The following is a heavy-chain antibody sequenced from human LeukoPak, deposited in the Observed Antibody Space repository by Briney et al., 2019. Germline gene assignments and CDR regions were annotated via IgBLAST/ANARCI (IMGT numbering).Heavy chain of an antibody. D-gene: IGHD6-19*01. CDR1: GFALRSYT. CDR3: ARVAVAGPTGWFDS. Sequence: PGGSLRLSCAASGFALRSYTVTWVRQAPGKGLEWVSSISSTSAYIYYAESAKGRFSISRDNVDNVVHLQMSSLRNEETAFYYCARVAVAGPTGWFDSWGQGTLVTVSS. V-gene: IGHV3-21*01. J-gene: IGHJ5*01. CDR2: ISSTSAYI.